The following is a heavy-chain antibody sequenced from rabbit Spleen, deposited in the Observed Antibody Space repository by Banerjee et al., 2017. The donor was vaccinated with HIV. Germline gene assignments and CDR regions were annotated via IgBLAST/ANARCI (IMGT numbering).Heavy chain of an antibody. CDR3: ARDLHFTGV. V-gene: IGHV1S40*01. CDR1: GFSFSSSDY. D-gene: IGHD7-1*01. Sequence: QSLEESGGGLVQPEGSLALTCKASGFSFSSSDYICWVRQAPGKGLEWIGCIYTGDGSTYYASWAKGRFTISKTSSTTVTLQMTSLTAADTATYFCARDLHFTGVWGQGTLVTVS. CDR2: IYTGDGST. J-gene: IGHJ3*01.